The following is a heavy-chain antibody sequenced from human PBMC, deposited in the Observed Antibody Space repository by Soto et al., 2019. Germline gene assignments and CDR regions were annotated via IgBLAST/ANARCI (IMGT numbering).Heavy chain of an antibody. CDR2: ISSDGSTT. V-gene: IGHV3-74*01. D-gene: IGHD6-6*01. CDR1: GFTFSTFW. J-gene: IGHJ4*02. Sequence: EVQLVESGGGLVQPGGSLRLSCAASGFTFSTFWMHWVRQTPGKGLVWVSRISSDGSTTHYADSVKGRFTISRDNAKDPLNLQMNGLRAEDTAVYYCARDLRPTDYWGQGTLVTVSS. CDR3: ARDLRPTDY.